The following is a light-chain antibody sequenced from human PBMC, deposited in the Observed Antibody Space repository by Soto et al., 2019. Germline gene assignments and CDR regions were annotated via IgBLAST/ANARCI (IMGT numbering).Light chain of an antibody. V-gene: IGLV2-23*01. CDR3: CSYAGSSTYV. Sequence: QSALTQPASVTGSPGQSITISCTGTGNDVGTYNLVSWYQRHPGKAPTLLIYETKKRPSGIPNRFSGSKSGNTASLTISGLQAEDEAEYSCCSYAGSSTYVFGTGTKLTVL. CDR1: GNDVGTYNL. J-gene: IGLJ1*01. CDR2: ETK.